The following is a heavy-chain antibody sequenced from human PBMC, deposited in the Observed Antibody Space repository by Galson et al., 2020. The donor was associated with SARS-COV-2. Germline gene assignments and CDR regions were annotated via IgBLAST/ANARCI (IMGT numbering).Heavy chain of an antibody. V-gene: IGHV3-33*01. J-gene: IGHJ4*02. CDR1: GFTFSSYG. CDR3: ARDLTLDSPRDY. CDR2: IWYDGSNK. Sequence: GGSLRLSCAASGFTFSSYGMHWVRQAPGKGLEWVAVIWYDGSNKYYADSVKGRFTISRDNSKNTLYLQMNSLRAEDTAVYYCARDLTLDSPRDYWGQGTLVTVSS. D-gene: IGHD3-3*01.